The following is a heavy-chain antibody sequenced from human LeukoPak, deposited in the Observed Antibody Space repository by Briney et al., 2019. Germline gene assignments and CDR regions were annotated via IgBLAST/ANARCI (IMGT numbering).Heavy chain of an antibody. J-gene: IGHJ5*02. CDR2: ISSSNSTI. CDR1: GFTLSSYT. CDR3: ARLTRYAGDP. Sequence: GGSLRLSCAASGFTLSSYTMNWVRQAPGEGRVWVSYISSSNSTIYYADSAKGPFTVSRDNAKNSLYLQMNSLRAEDTAVYYCARLTRYAGDPWGQGTLVIVSS. D-gene: IGHD3-9*01. V-gene: IGHV3-48*04.